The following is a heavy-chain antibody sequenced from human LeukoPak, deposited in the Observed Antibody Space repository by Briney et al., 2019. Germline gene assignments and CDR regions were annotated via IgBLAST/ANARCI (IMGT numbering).Heavy chain of an antibody. CDR3: AKDSLSVYPFHGSDI. CDR2: LIASGGSP. Sequence: GGSLRLSCAASGFSFSSYAMSWVRQAPGKGLEWVSALIASGGSPYYADSVKGRFTISRDNSKNTLYLQMNSLRAEDTAIYYCAKDSLSVYPFHGSDIWGQGTLVTVSS. V-gene: IGHV3-23*01. CDR1: GFSFSSYA. D-gene: IGHD3-9*01. J-gene: IGHJ5*02.